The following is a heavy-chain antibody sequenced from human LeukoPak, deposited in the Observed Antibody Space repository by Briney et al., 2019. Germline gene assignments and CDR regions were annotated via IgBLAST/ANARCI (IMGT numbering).Heavy chain of an antibody. V-gene: IGHV4-38-2*02. CDR2: IFHTGNT. Sequence: PSETLSLTCVVSGYSLSSGYYWGWIRQPPGKGLEWIGSIFHTGNTYYNPSLKSRVTISVDTSKNQFSLKLSSVTAADTAVYYCARDGGVAVSGPPGYWGQGTLVTVSS. CDR1: GYSLSSGYY. D-gene: IGHD6-19*01. J-gene: IGHJ4*02. CDR3: ARDGGVAVSGPPGY.